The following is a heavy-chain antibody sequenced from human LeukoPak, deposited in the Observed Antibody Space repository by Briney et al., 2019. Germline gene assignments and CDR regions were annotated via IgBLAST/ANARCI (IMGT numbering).Heavy chain of an antibody. J-gene: IGHJ4*02. CDR3: AKDDSSGYYYWDY. CDR1: GFTFNSFA. Sequence: GGSLRLSCAASGFTFNSFAMNWVRQAPGKGLEWVSAISGSGGSTYYADSVKGRFTISRDNSKNTLYLQMNSLRAEDTAVYYCAKDDSSGYYYWDYWGQGTLVTVSS. D-gene: IGHD3-22*01. V-gene: IGHV3-23*01. CDR2: ISGSGGST.